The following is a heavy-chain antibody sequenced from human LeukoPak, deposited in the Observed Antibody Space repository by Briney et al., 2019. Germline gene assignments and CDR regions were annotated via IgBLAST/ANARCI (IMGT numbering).Heavy chain of an antibody. CDR3: ARRRSGIAAASYKNWFDP. CDR1: GGTFNSYA. J-gene: IGHJ5*02. V-gene: IGHV1-2*02. D-gene: IGHD6-13*01. Sequence: GASVKVSCKASGGTFNSYAISWVRQAPGQGLEWMGWINPNSGGTNYAQKFQGRVTMTRDTSISTAYMELSRLRSDDTAVYYCARRRSGIAAASYKNWFDPWGQGTLVTVSS. CDR2: INPNSGGT.